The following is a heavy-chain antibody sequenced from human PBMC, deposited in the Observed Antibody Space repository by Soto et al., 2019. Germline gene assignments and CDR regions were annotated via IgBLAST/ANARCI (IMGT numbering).Heavy chain of an antibody. CDR3: ARGLPVVAVAGRGTNAFDI. V-gene: IGHV1-69*01. D-gene: IGHD6-19*01. Sequence: QVQLVQSGAEVKKPGSSVKVSCKASGGTFSSYAISWVRQAPGQGLEWMGGIIPIFGTANYAQKFQGRVTFTEDESTSTAYMELSSLRSEDTAVYYCARGLPVVAVAGRGTNAFDILGQGTMVTVSS. CDR1: GGTFSSYA. J-gene: IGHJ3*02. CDR2: IIPIFGTA.